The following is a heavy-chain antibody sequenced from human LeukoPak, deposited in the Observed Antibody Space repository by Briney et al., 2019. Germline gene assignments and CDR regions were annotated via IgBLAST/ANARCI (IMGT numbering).Heavy chain of an antibody. CDR1: GFTFSSHW. J-gene: IGHJ4*02. V-gene: IGHV3-7*05. D-gene: IGHD1-1*01. Sequence: GGSLRLSCAASGFTFSSHWMSWVRQAPGKGLEWVANIKQDGSEKYYVDSVKGRFTISRDNAKNSLYLQMNSLRAKDTAVYYCARQGNNWYSFNYWGQGTLVTVSS. CDR3: ARQGNNWYSFNY. CDR2: IKQDGSEK.